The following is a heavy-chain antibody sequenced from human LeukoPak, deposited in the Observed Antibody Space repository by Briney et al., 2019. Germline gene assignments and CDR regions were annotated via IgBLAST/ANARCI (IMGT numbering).Heavy chain of an antibody. D-gene: IGHD4-17*01. CDR3: ARSDGDYYFDY. Sequence: SETLSLTCTVSGGSISSYYWSWIRQHPGKGLEWIGYIYYSGSTYYNPSLKSRVTISVDTSKNQFSLKLSSVTAADTAVYYCARSDGDYYFDYWGQGTLVTVSS. CDR2: IYYSGST. CDR1: GGSISSYY. J-gene: IGHJ4*02. V-gene: IGHV4-59*06.